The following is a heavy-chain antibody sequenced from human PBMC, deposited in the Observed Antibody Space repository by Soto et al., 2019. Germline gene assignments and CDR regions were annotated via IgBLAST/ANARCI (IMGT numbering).Heavy chain of an antibody. CDR1: GGTFNMYA. CDR3: ARSIGSGGVIGGFDY. D-gene: IGHD3-16*02. J-gene: IGHJ4*02. CDR2: IIPIFDTP. V-gene: IGHV1-69*01. Sequence: QVQLVQSGAEVRKPGSAVRVSCKASGGTFNMYAMNWVRQAPGQGLEGMAGIIPIFDTPRYSQQFQGRVTITVDESTSTAYMELSSLRSEDTAIYYCARSIGSGGVIGGFDYWGKGTLVTVAS.